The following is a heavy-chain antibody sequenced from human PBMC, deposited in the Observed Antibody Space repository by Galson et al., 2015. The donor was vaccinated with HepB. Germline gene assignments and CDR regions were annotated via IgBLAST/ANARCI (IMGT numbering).Heavy chain of an antibody. CDR2: IRSKANSYAT. D-gene: IGHD3-3*01. J-gene: IGHJ6*02. CDR1: GFTFSGSA. Sequence: SLRLSCAASGFTFSGSAMHWVRQASGKGLEWVGRIRSKANSYATAYAASVKGRFTISRDDSKNTAYLQMNSLKTEDTAVYYCSRQLVRITIFGVVISLGGMDVWGQGTPVTVSS. V-gene: IGHV3-73*01. CDR3: SRQLVRITIFGVVISLGGMDV.